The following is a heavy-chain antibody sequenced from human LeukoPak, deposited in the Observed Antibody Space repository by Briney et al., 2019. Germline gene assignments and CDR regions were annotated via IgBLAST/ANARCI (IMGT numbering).Heavy chain of an antibody. V-gene: IGHV3-21*01. D-gene: IGHD3-22*01. CDR2: ISSSSSYI. CDR1: GFTFSSYS. CDR3: ATSPYYYDSSAPRGYFDY. Sequence: GGSLRLSCAASGFTFSSYSMNWVRQAPGKGLEWVSSISSSSSYIYYADSVKGRFTISRDNAKNSLYLQMNSLRAEDTAVYYCATSPYYYDSSAPRGYFDYWGQGTLVTVSS. J-gene: IGHJ4*02.